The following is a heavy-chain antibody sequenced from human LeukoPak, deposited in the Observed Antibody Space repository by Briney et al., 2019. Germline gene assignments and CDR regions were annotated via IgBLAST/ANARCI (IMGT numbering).Heavy chain of an antibody. CDR1: GFTFSSYA. D-gene: IGHD5/OR15-5a*01. CDR2: VSGSGGGT. Sequence: GSLRLSCAASGFTFSSYAMNWVRQAPGKGLEWVSGVSGSGGGTYYADSVKGRFTISRDNSKTTLYLQMNSLRAEDTAVYYCAKDHRVYDKTPTAFDIWGQGTLVTVSS. J-gene: IGHJ3*02. CDR3: AKDHRVYDKTPTAFDI. V-gene: IGHV3-23*01.